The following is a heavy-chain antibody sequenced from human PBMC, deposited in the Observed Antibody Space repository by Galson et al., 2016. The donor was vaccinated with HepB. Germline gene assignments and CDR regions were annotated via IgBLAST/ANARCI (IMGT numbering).Heavy chain of an antibody. J-gene: IGHJ4*02. CDR1: GFTFGDYG. D-gene: IGHD5-18*01. V-gene: IGHV3-33*01. CDR3: ARGGIDHRYGADN. Sequence: SLRLSCAASGFTFGDYGMHWVRQAPGKALEWVAGIWYDGRKKEYIDSMKDRLTISRDNSENMLYLQMSSLRPEDSAVYCCARGGIDHRYGADNRGQGTLVTVSS. CDR2: IWYDGRKK.